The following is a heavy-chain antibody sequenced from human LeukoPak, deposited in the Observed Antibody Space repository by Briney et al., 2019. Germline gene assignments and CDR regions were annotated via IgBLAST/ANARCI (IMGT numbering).Heavy chain of an antibody. CDR3: AGTTGRYFEY. Sequence: PSETLSLTCTVSGDSINPYYWSWVRQPPGEGQEWIGYIFYRGSTNYNAALKSRVAISLDKSKNQFSLKLNSVSAADTAVYYCAGTTGRYFEYWGQGILVTVSS. CDR2: IFYRGST. D-gene: IGHD1-26*01. CDR1: GDSINPYY. J-gene: IGHJ4*02. V-gene: IGHV4-59*01.